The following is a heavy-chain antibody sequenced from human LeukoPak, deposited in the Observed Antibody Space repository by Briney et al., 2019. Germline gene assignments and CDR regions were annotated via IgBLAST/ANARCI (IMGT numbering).Heavy chain of an antibody. CDR2: ISWNSGSI. J-gene: IGHJ3*02. CDR3: AKGKRPTVVRSDAFDI. CDR1: GFTFDDYA. V-gene: IGHV3-9*03. D-gene: IGHD4-23*01. Sequence: PGGSLRLPCAASGFTFDDYAMHWVRQAPGKGLEWVSGISWNSGSIGYADSVKGRFTISRDNAKNSLYLQMNSLRAEDMALYYCAKGKRPTVVRSDAFDIWGQGTMVTVSS.